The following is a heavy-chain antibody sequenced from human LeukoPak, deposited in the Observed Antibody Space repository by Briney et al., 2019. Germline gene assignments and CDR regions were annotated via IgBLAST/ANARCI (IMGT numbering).Heavy chain of an antibody. V-gene: IGHV5-51*01. J-gene: IGHJ3*02. CDR2: IYPGDSGT. Sequence: GESLKISCKGSGYSFTSYWIGWVRQMPGKGLEWMGIIYPGDSGTRYSPSFQVQVTISAAKSISTAYLQWSSLKASDTAMYYCARPNYYDSSGYYYDAFDIWGQGTMVTVSS. CDR1: GYSFTSYW. CDR3: ARPNYYDSSGYYYDAFDI. D-gene: IGHD3-22*01.